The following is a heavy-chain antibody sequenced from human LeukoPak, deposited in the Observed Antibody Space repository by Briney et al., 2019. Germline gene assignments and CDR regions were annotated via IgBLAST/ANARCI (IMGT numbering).Heavy chain of an antibody. Sequence: GESLRLSCAASGFTFSSYAMSWVRRAPGKGLEWVSGITTSGGSASYADFVKGRFTISRDNSNNTLYLQMNSLRAEDTAVYYCAKLGGHPLHNYYVGVWGKGTTVAVSS. V-gene: IGHV3-23*01. D-gene: IGHD3-16*01. CDR1: GFTFSSYA. J-gene: IGHJ6*03. CDR2: ITTSGGSA. CDR3: AKLGGHPLHNYYVGV.